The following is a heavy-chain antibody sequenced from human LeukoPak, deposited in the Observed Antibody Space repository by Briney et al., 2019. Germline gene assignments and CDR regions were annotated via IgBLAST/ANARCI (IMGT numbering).Heavy chain of an antibody. D-gene: IGHD1-26*01. V-gene: IGHV1-18*01. CDR2: ISTKNGNT. CDR1: GYSFTSYD. Sequence: ASVKVSCKASGYSFTSYDVTWVRQAPGQGLEWMGWISTKNGNTNYAQKLQGRVTMTTDTSTSTAYMELRSLRSDDTAVYYCARTGATSWFDPWGQGTLVTVSS. CDR3: ARTGATSWFDP. J-gene: IGHJ5*02.